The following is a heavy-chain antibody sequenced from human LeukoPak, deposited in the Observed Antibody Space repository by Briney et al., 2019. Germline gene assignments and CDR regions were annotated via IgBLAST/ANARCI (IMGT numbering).Heavy chain of an antibody. Sequence: LAGGSLRLSCAASGFTFSSYGMSWVRQAPGKGLEWVSAISGSGGSTYYADSVKGRFTIFRDNSKNTLYLQMNSLRAEDTAVYYCAKGRYGSGSPPFFRWGQGTLVTVSS. CDR1: GFTFSSYG. V-gene: IGHV3-23*01. CDR2: ISGSGGST. CDR3: AKGRYGSGSPPFFR. D-gene: IGHD3-10*01. J-gene: IGHJ4*02.